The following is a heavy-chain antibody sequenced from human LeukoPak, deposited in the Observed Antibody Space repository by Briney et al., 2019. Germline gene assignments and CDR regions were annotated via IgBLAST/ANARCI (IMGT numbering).Heavy chain of an antibody. Sequence: ASVKVSCKASGYTFTSYGISWVRQAPGQGLEWMGWISAYNGNTNYAQKLQGRVTMTTDTSTSTAYMELRSLRSDDTAVYYCARESPNYYDILTGYYPSWAFDYWGQGTLVTVSS. V-gene: IGHV1-18*01. D-gene: IGHD3-9*01. J-gene: IGHJ4*02. CDR2: ISAYNGNT. CDR1: GYTFTSYG. CDR3: ARESPNYYDILTGYYPSWAFDY.